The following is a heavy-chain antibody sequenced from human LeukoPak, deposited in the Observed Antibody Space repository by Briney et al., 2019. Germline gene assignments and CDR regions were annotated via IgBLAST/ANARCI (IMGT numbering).Heavy chain of an antibody. CDR3: ARVGHSSSWYEYYYYGMDV. J-gene: IGHJ6*02. CDR1: GGSISSYY. V-gene: IGHV4-59*01. CDR2: IYYSGST. Sequence: SETLSLTCTVSGGSISSYYWSWIRQPPGKGLEWIGYIYYSGSTNYNPSLKSRVTISVDTSKNQFSLKLSSVTAADTAVYYCARVGHSSSWYEYYYYGMDVWGQGTTVTVSS. D-gene: IGHD6-13*01.